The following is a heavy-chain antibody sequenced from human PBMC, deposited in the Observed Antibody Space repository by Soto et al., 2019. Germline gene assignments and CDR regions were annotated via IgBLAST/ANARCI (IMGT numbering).Heavy chain of an antibody. D-gene: IGHD6-13*01. Sequence: QVQLQQWGAGLLKPSETLSLTCAVYGGSFSGYYWSWIRQPPGKGLEWIGEIIHSGNTNYNPSLTRRVTISVDTSKNQSALKQSAVSAPDTAGYYCAGAGYRQQLVQTYFHRMDFWGQGTTVPV. CDR3: AGAGYRQQLVQTYFHRMDF. V-gene: IGHV4-34*12. J-gene: IGHJ6*02. CDR1: GGSFSGYY. CDR2: IIHSGNT.